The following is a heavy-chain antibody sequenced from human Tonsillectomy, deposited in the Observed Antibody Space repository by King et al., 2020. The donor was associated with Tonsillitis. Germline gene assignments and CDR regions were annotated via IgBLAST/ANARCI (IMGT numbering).Heavy chain of an antibody. CDR3: ARVGGSGSQHNDY. J-gene: IGHJ4*02. V-gene: IGHV4-39*07. CDR2: IHYSGST. CDR1: GGSISSSSHY. D-gene: IGHD1-26*01. Sequence: QLQESGPGLVKPSETLSLTCTVSGGSISSSSHYWGWIRQPPGTGLEWIATIHYSGSTYYNPSLKSRVTMSVDTSKNQFSLKLGSVTAADTAVYYCARVGGSGSQHNDYWGQGTLVTVSS.